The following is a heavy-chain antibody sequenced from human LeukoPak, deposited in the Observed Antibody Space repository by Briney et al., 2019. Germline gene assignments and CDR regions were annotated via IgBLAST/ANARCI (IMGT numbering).Heavy chain of an antibody. CDR2: ISASGAYT. J-gene: IGHJ5*02. CDR1: GFTFSNNYA. D-gene: IGHD1-1*01. V-gene: IGHV3-23*01. CDR3: ARVGNDFDP. Sequence: GGSLRLSCAASGFTFSNNYAMGWVRQAPGKGLEWVSSISASGAYTYYTDSVKGRFTIARDNSKNTLYLQMNSLRADDTAVYYCARVGNDFDPWGQGTLVTVSS.